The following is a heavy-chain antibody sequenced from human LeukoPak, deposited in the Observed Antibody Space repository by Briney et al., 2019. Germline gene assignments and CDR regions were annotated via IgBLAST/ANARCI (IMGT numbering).Heavy chain of an antibody. J-gene: IGHJ5*02. CDR1: GYTFAGYH. CDR3: ARDLLGGYYLSKWFDP. CDR2: INPNSGGT. Sequence: GASVKVSCKASGYTFAGYHMHWVRQAPGQGLEWMGWINPNSGGTNYAQKFQGRVTMTSDTSISTAYMELSRLRSDDTAVYYCARDLLGGYYLSKWFDPWGQGTLVTVSS. V-gene: IGHV1-2*02. D-gene: IGHD3-22*01.